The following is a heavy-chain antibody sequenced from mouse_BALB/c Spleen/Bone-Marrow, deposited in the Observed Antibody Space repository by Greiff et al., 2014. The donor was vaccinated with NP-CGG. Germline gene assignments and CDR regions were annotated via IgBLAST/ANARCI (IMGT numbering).Heavy chain of an antibody. CDR2: INPSSGYT. Sequence: VQLQQSGAELARPGASVKMSCRASGYSFTSYTMHWVKQRPGQGLEWIGYINPSSGYTNYKQKFKDKATLTADKSSSTAYMQLSSLTSEDSAVYYCARGWDYEGYFDYWGQGTTLTVSS. J-gene: IGHJ2*01. CDR1: GYSFTSYT. D-gene: IGHD2-4*01. CDR3: ARGWDYEGYFDY. V-gene: IGHV1-4*01.